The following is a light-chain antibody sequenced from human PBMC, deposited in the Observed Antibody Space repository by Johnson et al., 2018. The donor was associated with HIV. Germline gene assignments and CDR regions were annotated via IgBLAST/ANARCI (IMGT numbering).Light chain of an antibody. CDR2: ENN. CDR3: GTWDSSLSAHYV. CDR1: NSNIGNNF. V-gene: IGLV1-51*02. J-gene: IGLJ1*01. Sequence: QSVLTQPPSVSAAPGQKVTISCSGSNSNIGNNFVSWYQQFPGTAPRLLIYENNKRPSGIADRFSGSKSGTSATLGITGLQTGDEADYYCGTWDSSLSAHYVFGTGTKVTFL.